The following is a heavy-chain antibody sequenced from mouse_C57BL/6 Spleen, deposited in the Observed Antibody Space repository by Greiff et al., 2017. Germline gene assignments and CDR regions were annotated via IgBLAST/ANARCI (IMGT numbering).Heavy chain of an antibody. D-gene: IGHD2-4*01. V-gene: IGHV1-54*01. J-gene: IGHJ4*01. CDR2: INPGSGGT. CDR1: GYAFTNYL. CDR3: AREKGPYDYDGYAMDD. Sequence: VQLKQSGAELVRPGTSVKVSCKASGYAFTNYLIEWVKQRPGQGLEGIGVINPGSGGTNYNEKFKGKATLTADKSSSTAYMQLSSLTSEDSAVYFCAREKGPYDYDGYAMDDWGQGTSVTVSS.